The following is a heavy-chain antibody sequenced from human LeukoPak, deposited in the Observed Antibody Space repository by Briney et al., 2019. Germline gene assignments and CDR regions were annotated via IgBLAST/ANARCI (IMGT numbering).Heavy chain of an antibody. CDR3: ARSRDTAMPTDY. D-gene: IGHD5-18*01. CDR2: INHSGST. Sequence: SETLSLTCAVYGGSFSGYYWSWIRQPPVKGREWIGEINHSGSTNYNPSLKSRVTISVDTSKNQFSLKLSSVTAADTAVYYCARSRDTAMPTDYWGQGTLVTVSS. J-gene: IGHJ4*02. V-gene: IGHV4-34*01. CDR1: GGSFSGYY.